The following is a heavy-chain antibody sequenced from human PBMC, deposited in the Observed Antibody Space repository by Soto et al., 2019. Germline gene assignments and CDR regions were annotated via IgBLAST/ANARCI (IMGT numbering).Heavy chain of an antibody. V-gene: IGHV3-30-3*01. CDR2: ISYYGSNK. J-gene: IGHJ6*02. D-gene: IGHD3-3*01. CDR1: GFTFSSYA. CDR3: ARAETDTIFGVVSYGMDV. Sequence: GSLRLSCSASGFTFSSYAMHWVRQAPGKGLEWVAVISYYGSNKYYADSVKGRFTISRDNSKNTLYLQMNSLRAEDTAVYYCARAETDTIFGVVSYGMDVWGQGTKVTVSS.